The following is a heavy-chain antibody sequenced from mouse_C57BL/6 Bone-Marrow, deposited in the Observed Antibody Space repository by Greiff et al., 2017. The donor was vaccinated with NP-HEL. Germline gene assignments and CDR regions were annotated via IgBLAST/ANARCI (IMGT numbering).Heavy chain of an antibody. D-gene: IGHD1-1*01. J-gene: IGHJ4*01. V-gene: IGHV5-12*01. CDR3: ARLSHYYGSSPYAMDY. Sequence: EVKLEESGGGLVQPGGSLKLSCAASGFTFSDYYMYWVRQTPEKRLEWVAYISNGGGSTYYLDTVKGRFPISRDNAKNALYLQMSRLKSEDTAMYYGARLSHYYGSSPYAMDYWGQGTSVTVSS. CDR2: ISNGGGST. CDR1: GFTFSDYY.